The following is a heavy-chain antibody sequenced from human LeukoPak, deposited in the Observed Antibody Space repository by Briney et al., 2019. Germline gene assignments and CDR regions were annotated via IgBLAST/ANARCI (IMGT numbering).Heavy chain of an antibody. CDR1: GFTFNTYW. Sequence: QAGGSLRLSCAASGFTFNTYWMHWVRQTPGKGLVWVSRINSDGSSTTYADSVKGRFTISRDNAKNTVYLQMNSLRDEDTAVYYCTKGGTVGFDSWGQGTVVTVSS. CDR3: TKGGTVGFDS. D-gene: IGHD1-1*01. J-gene: IGHJ4*02. V-gene: IGHV3-74*01. CDR2: INSDGSST.